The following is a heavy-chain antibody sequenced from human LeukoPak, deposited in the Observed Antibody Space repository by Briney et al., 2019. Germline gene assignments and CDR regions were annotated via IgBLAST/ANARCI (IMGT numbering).Heavy chain of an antibody. CDR3: ARTVDTAMVTPSDYYFDY. CDR1: GYTFTSYG. D-gene: IGHD5-18*01. Sequence: ASVKVSCKASGYTFTSYGISWVRQAPGQGLEWMGWISAYNGNTNYAQKLQGRVTMTTDTSTSIAYMELRSLRSDDTAVYYCARTVDTAMVTPSDYYFDYWGQGTLVTVSS. J-gene: IGHJ4*02. CDR2: ISAYNGNT. V-gene: IGHV1-18*01.